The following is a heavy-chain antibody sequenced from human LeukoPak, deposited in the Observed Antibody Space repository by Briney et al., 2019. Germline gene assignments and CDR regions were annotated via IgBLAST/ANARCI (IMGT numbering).Heavy chain of an antibody. V-gene: IGHV4-59*12. Sequence: PSETLSLTCTVSGGSISSYYWSWIRQPPGKGVEWIGYIYYSGSTNYNPSLKSRVTISVDTSKNQFSLKLSSVTAADTAVYYCATVSTYYYYYYMDVWGKGTTVTISS. J-gene: IGHJ6*03. CDR1: GGSISSYY. D-gene: IGHD2-8*01. CDR3: ATVSTYYYYYYMDV. CDR2: IYYSGST.